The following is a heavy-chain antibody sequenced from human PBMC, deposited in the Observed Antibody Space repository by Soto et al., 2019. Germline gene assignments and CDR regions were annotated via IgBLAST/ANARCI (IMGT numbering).Heavy chain of an antibody. CDR3: LITTSAFDI. V-gene: IGHV3-7*01. CDR1: GFTLSGYW. Sequence: EVQLVESGGGLVQPGGSLRLSCAASGFTLSGYWMSWVRQAPGKGLEWVANIKQDGSEIYYVDSVKGRFTISRGNAKNSLFLQMNSLRAEDTAVYYCLITTSAFDIWGQGTLVTVSS. J-gene: IGHJ3*02. CDR2: IKQDGSEI. D-gene: IGHD4-4*01.